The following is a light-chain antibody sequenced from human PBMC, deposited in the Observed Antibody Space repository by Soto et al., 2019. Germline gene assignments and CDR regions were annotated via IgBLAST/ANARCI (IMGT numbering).Light chain of an antibody. J-gene: IGLJ3*02. Sequence: QPVLTQPPSASGTPGQRVTISCSGSSSNIGSNTVNWYQQLPGTAPKLLIYSNNQRPSGVPGRFSGSKSGTSASLAISGLQSEDEADYYCAAWDDSLNVWVFGGGTKLTVL. CDR2: SNN. CDR1: SSNIGSNT. CDR3: AAWDDSLNVWV. V-gene: IGLV1-44*01.